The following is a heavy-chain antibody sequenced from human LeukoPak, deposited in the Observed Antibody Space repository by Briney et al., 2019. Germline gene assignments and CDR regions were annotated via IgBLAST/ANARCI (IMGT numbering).Heavy chain of an antibody. CDR1: GFTFSSYA. V-gene: IGHV3-23*01. J-gene: IGHJ2*01. D-gene: IGHD3-22*01. CDR2: ISSSGGTT. Sequence: GSLRLSCAASGFTFSSYAMTWVRQAPGEGLEWVSGISSSGGTTYHADSVKGRFTISRDNSKNTLYLQMNSLRAEDTAVYYCVRKASYYDSSEDGYFDLWGRGTLVTVSS. CDR3: VRKASYYDSSEDGYFDL.